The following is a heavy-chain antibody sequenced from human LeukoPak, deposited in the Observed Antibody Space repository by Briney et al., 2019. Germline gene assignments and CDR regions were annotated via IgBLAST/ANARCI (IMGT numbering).Heavy chain of an antibody. CDR3: AKVLSWYGLFDY. CDR1: GFTFSSYS. D-gene: IGHD6-13*01. J-gene: IGHJ4*02. CDR2: ISGSGGST. V-gene: IGHV3-23*01. Sequence: PGGSLRLSCAASGFTFSSYSMNWVRQAPGKGLEWVSAISGSGGSTYYADSVKGRFTISRDNSKNTLYLQMNSLRAEDTAVYYCAKVLSWYGLFDYWGQGTLVTVSS.